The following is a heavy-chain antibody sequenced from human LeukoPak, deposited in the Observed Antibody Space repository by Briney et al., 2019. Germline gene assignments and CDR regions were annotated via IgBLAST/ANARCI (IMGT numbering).Heavy chain of an antibody. D-gene: IGHD3-16*02. CDR1: GYTFTSYG. V-gene: IGHV1-18*01. J-gene: IGHJ4*02. CDR2: ISAYNGNT. CDR3: ARVGGPYDYVWGSYRPPLDY. Sequence: ASVKVSCKASGYTFTSYGISWVRQAPGQGLEWMGWISAYNGNTNYAQKLQDRVTMTTDTSTSTAYMELRSLRSDDTAVYYCARVGGPYDYVWGSYRPPLDYWGQGTLVTVSS.